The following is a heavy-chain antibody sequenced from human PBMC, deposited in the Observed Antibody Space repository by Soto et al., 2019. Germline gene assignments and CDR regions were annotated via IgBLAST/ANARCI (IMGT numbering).Heavy chain of an antibody. V-gene: IGHV4-30-2*01. Sequence: QLQLQESGSGLLKPSQTLSLTCAVSGGSINSGGDSWSWIRQPPGKGLEWIGYIYHSGGSYYNPSRKSRVIISIDRSKNPFSLKLTSVTAADTAVYCCARTAAGGWFDPWGQGTLVTVSS. D-gene: IGHD3-10*01. CDR3: ARTAAGGWFDP. CDR1: GGSINSGGDS. J-gene: IGHJ5*02. CDR2: IYHSGGS.